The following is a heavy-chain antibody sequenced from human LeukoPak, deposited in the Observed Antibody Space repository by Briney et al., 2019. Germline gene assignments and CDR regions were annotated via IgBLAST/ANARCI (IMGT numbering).Heavy chain of an antibody. D-gene: IGHD6-13*01. CDR3: ARRIAAAGGAFDI. CDR1: GFTFNNYA. Sequence: GGSLRLSCAASGFTFNNYAMSWVRQAPGKGLEWVSAISGSGGSTYYADSVKGRFTISRDNSKNTLYLQMNSLRAEDTAVYYCARRIAAAGGAFDIWGQGTMVTVSS. J-gene: IGHJ3*02. V-gene: IGHV3-23*01. CDR2: ISGSGGST.